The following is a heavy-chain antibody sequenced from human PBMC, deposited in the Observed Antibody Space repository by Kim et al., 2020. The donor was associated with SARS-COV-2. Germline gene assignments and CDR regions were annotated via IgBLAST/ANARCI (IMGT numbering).Heavy chain of an antibody. CDR1: GYTFTRYA. J-gene: IGHJ5*02. CDR3: ARELVVVPAAKDFFDP. D-gene: IGHD2-2*01. CDR2: FNADNGDT. V-gene: IGHV1-3*01. Sequence: ASVKVSCKASGYTFTRYAMHWVRQAPGQGLEWMGGFNADNGDTNYAQKFQGRVTMTRDTSTSTAYMELSSLRSEDTAVYYCARELVVVPAAKDFFDPGGQ.